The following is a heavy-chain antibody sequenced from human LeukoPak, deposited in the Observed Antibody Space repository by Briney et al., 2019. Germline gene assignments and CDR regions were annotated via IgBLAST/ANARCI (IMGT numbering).Heavy chain of an antibody. J-gene: IGHJ4*02. CDR3: VRHGLGSSWFGFDY. D-gene: IGHD6-13*01. CDR1: GYTFTTYW. CDR2: IYPGDSDP. V-gene: IGHV5-51*01. Sequence: GESLKISCKGSGYTFTTYWIGWVRQMPGKGLEWMGIIYPGDSDPRYSPSFQGQVTISADKSISTAYLQWSSLKASYSAMYYCVRHGLGSSWFGFDYWGQGTLVTVSS.